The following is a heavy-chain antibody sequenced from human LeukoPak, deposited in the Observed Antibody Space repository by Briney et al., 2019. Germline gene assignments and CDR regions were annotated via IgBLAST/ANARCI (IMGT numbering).Heavy chain of an antibody. CDR3: ARDVYCTNGVCYSSARWFDP. D-gene: IGHD2-8*01. Sequence: AAVTVSCKSSGYTFTSCGISWLRQAPGQGLGLEGGISAYNGNTNYAQKLQGTVTMTTDTSSSTAYMELRSLRSDNTAVYYCARDVYCTNGVCYSSARWFDPWGQGNLGTVSS. J-gene: IGHJ5*02. CDR2: ISAYNGNT. CDR1: GYTFTSCG. V-gene: IGHV1-18*01.